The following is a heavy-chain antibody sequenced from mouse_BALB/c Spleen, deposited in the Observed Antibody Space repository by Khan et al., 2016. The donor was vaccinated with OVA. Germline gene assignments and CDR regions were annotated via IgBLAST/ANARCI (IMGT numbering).Heavy chain of an antibody. D-gene: IGHD1-2*01. CDR3: ARSGYGSFAY. Sequence: VQLKESGPEVVKPGASVKISCKASGYTFTDYNMDWVKQSHGESLEWIGYIFPNNGGTGYNQKFKTKATLTVDSSSSTAYMELRSLTSEDSADDYCARSGYGSFAYWGQGTLVTVSA. CDR2: IFPNNGGT. V-gene: IGHV1S29*02. CDR1: GYTFTDYN. J-gene: IGHJ3*01.